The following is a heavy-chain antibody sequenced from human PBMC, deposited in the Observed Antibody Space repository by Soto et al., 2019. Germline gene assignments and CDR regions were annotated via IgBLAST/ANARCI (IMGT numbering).Heavy chain of an antibody. V-gene: IGHV4-34*01. J-gene: IGHJ6*03. D-gene: IGHD2-21*01. CDR2: INHSGST. CDR1: GGSFSGYY. CDR3: AREAGGGELKRAYYYYMDV. Sequence: SETLSLTCAVYGGSFSGYYWSWIRQPPGKGLEWIGEINHSGSTNYNPSLKSRVTISVDTSKNQFSLKLSSVTAADTAVYYCAREAGGGELKRAYYYYMDVWGKGTTVTVSS.